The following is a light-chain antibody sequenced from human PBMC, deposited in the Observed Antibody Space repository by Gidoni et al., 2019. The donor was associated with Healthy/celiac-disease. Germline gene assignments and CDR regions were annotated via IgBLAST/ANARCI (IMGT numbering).Light chain of an antibody. CDR2: AAS. V-gene: IGKV1-9*01. CDR3: QQLNSYPLVT. CDR1: QGISSY. J-gene: IGKJ3*01. Sequence: DIQFPQSPSFLSASVGDRVTITCWASQGISSYLAWYQQKPGKAPKLLIYAASTLQSGVPSRFSGSGSGTEFTLTISSLQPEDFATYYCQQLNSYPLVTFXPXTKVDIK.